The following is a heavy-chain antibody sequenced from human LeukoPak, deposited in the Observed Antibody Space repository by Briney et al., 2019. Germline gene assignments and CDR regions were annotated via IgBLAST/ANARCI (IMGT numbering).Heavy chain of an antibody. Sequence: SETLSLTCTVSGGSISSGGYYWSWIRQHPGKGLEWIGYIYYSGSTYYNPSLKSRVTISVGTSKNQFSLKLSSVTAADTAVYYCARSSGYYYTKHDYWGQGTLVTVSS. CDR1: GGSISSGGYY. CDR3: ARSSGYYYTKHDY. J-gene: IGHJ4*02. V-gene: IGHV4-31*03. D-gene: IGHD3-22*01. CDR2: IYYSGST.